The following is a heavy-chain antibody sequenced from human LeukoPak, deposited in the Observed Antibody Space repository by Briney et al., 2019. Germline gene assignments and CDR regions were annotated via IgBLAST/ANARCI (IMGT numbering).Heavy chain of an antibody. CDR2: MNPNSGNT. Sequence: ASVKVSCKASGYTFTSYDINWVRQATGQGLEWMGWMNPNSGNTGYAQKFQGRVTMTRNTSISTAYMELNSLRAEDTAVFYCARIAAMFRGPYLFYYMDVWGKGTTVTISS. J-gene: IGHJ6*03. V-gene: IGHV1-8*01. D-gene: IGHD3-10*01. CDR3: ARIAAMFRGPYLFYYMDV. CDR1: GYTFTSYD.